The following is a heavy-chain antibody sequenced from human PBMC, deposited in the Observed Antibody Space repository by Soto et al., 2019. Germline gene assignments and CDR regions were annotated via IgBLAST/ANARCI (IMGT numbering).Heavy chain of an antibody. Sequence: GGSLRLSCAASGFTFSSYAISWVRQAPGKGLEWVSAISGSGGSTYYADSVKGRFTISRDNSKNTLYLQMNSLRAEDTAVYYCAKDGFAPNYGGAHFDYWGQGTLVTVSS. CDR2: ISGSGGST. V-gene: IGHV3-23*01. D-gene: IGHD3-16*01. CDR1: GFTFSSYA. J-gene: IGHJ4*02. CDR3: AKDGFAPNYGGAHFDY.